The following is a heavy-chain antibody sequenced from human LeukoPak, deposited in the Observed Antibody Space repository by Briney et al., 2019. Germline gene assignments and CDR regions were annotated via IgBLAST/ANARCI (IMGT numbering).Heavy chain of an antibody. CDR2: IRYDGSNK. D-gene: IGHD6-6*01. CDR1: GFIFNSYG. J-gene: IGHJ4*02. Sequence: GGSLRLSCAASGFIFNSYGMHWVRQAPGKGLEWVAFIRYDGSNKYYADSVKGRFTISRDNSKNTLYLQMNSLRAEDTAVYYCAKDQGYSSSSSLGYWGQGTLVTVSS. V-gene: IGHV3-30*02. CDR3: AKDQGYSSSSSLGY.